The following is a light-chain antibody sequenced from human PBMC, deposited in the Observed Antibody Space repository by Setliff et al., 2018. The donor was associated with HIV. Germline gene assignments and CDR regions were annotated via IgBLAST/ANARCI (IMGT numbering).Light chain of an antibody. CDR1: SSDVGGYNS. V-gene: IGLV2-14*01. Sequence: QSVLTQPASVSGSPGQSITISCTGTSSDVGGYNSVSWYQHHPGKAPKLMIYDANDRPSGVSNRFSGSKSGNTASLTISGLQAEDEADYYCSSYTSSTTLVFGTGTKVTV. CDR3: SSYTSSTTLV. J-gene: IGLJ1*01. CDR2: DAN.